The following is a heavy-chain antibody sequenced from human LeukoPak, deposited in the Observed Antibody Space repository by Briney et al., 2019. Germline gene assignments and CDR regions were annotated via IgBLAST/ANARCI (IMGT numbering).Heavy chain of an antibody. CDR3: ARCLRQGSAWSWGPKEKSYQYMDV. V-gene: IGHV4-34*01. CDR1: GGSFSSHY. D-gene: IGHD6-19*01. CDR2: INPRGST. Sequence: PSETLSLTCRVSGGSFSSHYWTWIRQPPGKGLVWIGEINPRGSTNYNPSLESRVTVSADTSRNQLSLSLTSVTAADSAVYFCARCLRQGSAWSWGPKEKSYQYMDVWGTGTTVIVSS. J-gene: IGHJ6*04.